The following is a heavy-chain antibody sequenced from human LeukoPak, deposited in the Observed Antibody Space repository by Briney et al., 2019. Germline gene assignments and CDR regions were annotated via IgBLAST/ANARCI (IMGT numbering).Heavy chain of an antibody. CDR2: INPNSGGT. CDR1: GYTFTTYG. CDR3: ARDRAASTVTTDLDY. Sequence: ASAKVSCKASGYTFTTYGISWVRQAPGQGLEWMGWINPNSGGTNYAQKFQGRVTMTRDTSISTAYMELSRLRSDDTAVYYCARDRAASTVTTDLDYWGQGTLVTVSS. D-gene: IGHD4-11*01. V-gene: IGHV1-2*02. J-gene: IGHJ4*02.